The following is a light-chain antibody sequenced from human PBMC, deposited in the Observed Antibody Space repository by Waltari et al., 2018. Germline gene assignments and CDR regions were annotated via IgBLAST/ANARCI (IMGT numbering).Light chain of an antibody. CDR1: RRDIGGYLY. Sequence: QSALTQPASVSGSPGQSITISCTGTRRDIGGYLYVSWYQHHPGQAPKLMIYDVSNRASGCSPRLSGSKSGNTASLTISGLQAEDEADYYCCSYTSANTWVFGGGTTLTV. V-gene: IGLV2-14*03. CDR3: CSYTSANTWV. J-gene: IGLJ3*02. CDR2: DVS.